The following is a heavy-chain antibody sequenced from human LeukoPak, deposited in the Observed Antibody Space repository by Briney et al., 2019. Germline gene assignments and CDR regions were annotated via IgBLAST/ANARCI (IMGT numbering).Heavy chain of an antibody. V-gene: IGHV4-39*07. CDR3: ARDHRGWYGRLVDY. Sequence: PSETLSLTCTVSGGSISSSSYYWGWIRQPPGKGLEWIGSIYYSGSTYYNPSLKSRVTISVDTSKNQFSLKLSSVTAADTAVYYCARDHRGWYGRLVDYWGQGTLVTVSS. D-gene: IGHD6-19*01. CDR2: IYYSGST. J-gene: IGHJ4*02. CDR1: GGSISSSSYY.